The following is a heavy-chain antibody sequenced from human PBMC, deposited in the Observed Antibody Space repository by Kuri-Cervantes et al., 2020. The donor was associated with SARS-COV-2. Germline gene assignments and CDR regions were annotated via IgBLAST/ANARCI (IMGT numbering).Heavy chain of an antibody. CDR3: AKRFVVPTNGTDYFDY. D-gene: IGHD3-10*01. Sequence: GGSLRLSCAASGFTVSTNYMSWVRQAPGKGLEWVSTISGSSDYTYYAESVDCAESVEGRFTISRDISKKTLYLQMHRLRAEDTAVYYCAKRFVVPTNGTDYFDYWGQGTLVTVSS. J-gene: IGHJ4*02. CDR1: GFTVSTNY. V-gene: IGHV3-23*01. CDR2: ISGSSDYT.